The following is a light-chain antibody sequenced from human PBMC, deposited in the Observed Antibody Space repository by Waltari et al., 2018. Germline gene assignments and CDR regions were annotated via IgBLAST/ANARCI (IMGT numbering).Light chain of an antibody. Sequence: EIQMTQSPSSLSGSVEDIVTITVRTSQSMSNYLAWYQKKPGNVPKLLISAASILQPGVPSRFSGTGFGADFTLTISSLQPEDVATYYCQKYNSDPLTFGGGTKVEIK. J-gene: IGKJ4*01. V-gene: IGKV1-27*01. CDR3: QKYNSDPLT. CDR2: AAS. CDR1: QSMSNY.